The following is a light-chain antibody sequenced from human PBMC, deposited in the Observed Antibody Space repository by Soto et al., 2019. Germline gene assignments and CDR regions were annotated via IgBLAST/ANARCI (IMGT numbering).Light chain of an antibody. J-gene: IGKJ1*01. CDR3: QQYSFLPQT. Sequence: EIVLTQSPGTLSLSPGERATLSCRASQSVSSSYLAWYQQKPGQAPRLLIYGASTRATGIPDRFGGSGSGTNFTLAISSLEPEDFAVYYCQQYSFLPQTFGQGTKV. CDR1: QSVSSSY. CDR2: GAS. V-gene: IGKV3-20*01.